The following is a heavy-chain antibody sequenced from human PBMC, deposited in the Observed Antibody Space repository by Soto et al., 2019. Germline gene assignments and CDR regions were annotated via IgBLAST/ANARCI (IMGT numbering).Heavy chain of an antibody. J-gene: IGHJ6*02. CDR2: ISGSGGST. D-gene: IGHD6-13*01. Sequence: GGSLRLSCAASGFTFSSYSMSWVRQAPGKGLEWVSAISGSGGSTYYADSVKGRFTISRDNSKNTLYLQMNSLRAEDTAVYYCAKGWHSSSWYYYYGMDVWGQGTTVTVSS. V-gene: IGHV3-23*01. CDR3: AKGWHSSSWYYYYGMDV. CDR1: GFTFSSYS.